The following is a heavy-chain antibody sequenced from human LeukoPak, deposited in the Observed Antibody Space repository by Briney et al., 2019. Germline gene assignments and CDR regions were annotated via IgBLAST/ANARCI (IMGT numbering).Heavy chain of an antibody. Sequence: GGSLRLSCAASGFTFSTYAMTWVRQAPGKGLEWVSGISTSGDRTYYADSVKGRFTISRDNSKNTLYLRMNSLRAEDTAEYYCARSAVGTSCCTAVDYWGQGTLVTVSS. J-gene: IGHJ4*02. D-gene: IGHD1-26*01. CDR1: GFTFSTYA. V-gene: IGHV3-23*01. CDR2: ISTSGDRT. CDR3: ARSAVGTSCCTAVDY.